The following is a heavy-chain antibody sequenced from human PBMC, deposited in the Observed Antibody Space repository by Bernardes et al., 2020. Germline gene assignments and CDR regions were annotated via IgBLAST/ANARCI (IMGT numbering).Heavy chain of an antibody. Sequence: GESLKISCQGSGYNFATYWIGWVRQMPGQGLEWMGMIYPIDSDIRYSPSFQGQVTISADESIATAYLQWSSLKASDTAMYYCARREYYDGDGYVYWGQGTLVTVSS. J-gene: IGHJ4*02. D-gene: IGHD3-22*01. CDR3: ARREYYDGDGYVY. V-gene: IGHV5-51*01. CDR1: GYNFATYW. CDR2: IYPIDSDI.